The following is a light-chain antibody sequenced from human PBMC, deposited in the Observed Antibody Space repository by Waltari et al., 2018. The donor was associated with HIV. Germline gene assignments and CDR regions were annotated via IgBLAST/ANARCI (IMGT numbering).Light chain of an antibody. J-gene: IGLJ2*01. CDR3: ATWDDRMNGVV. CDR1: SSTSGRNT. Sequence: QSVLSQPPSASVTLGQRVTISCSAGSSTSGRNTLHWYQQLPGTAPKLLIYSNNQRPSGVPDRFSGSKSGTSASLDISGLQSEDEADYYCATWDDRMNGVVFGGGTKLTVL. CDR2: SNN. V-gene: IGLV1-44*01.